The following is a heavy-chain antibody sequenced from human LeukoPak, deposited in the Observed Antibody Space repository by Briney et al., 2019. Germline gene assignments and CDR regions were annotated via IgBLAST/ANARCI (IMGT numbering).Heavy chain of an antibody. CDR3: ARHPNIAAAGTGWYFDL. Sequence: GESLKISCQGSGYSFTNSWIGWVRQMPGKGLEWMGIIYPGDSDTTYSPSFQGQVTISADKSISTAYPQWSSLKASDTAMYYCARHPNIAAAGTGWYFDLWGRGTLVTVSS. CDR1: GYSFTNSW. V-gene: IGHV5-51*01. CDR2: IYPGDSDT. J-gene: IGHJ2*01. D-gene: IGHD6-13*01.